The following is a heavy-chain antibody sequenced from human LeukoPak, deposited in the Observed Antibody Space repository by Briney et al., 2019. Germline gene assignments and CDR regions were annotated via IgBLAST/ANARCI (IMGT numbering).Heavy chain of an antibody. V-gene: IGHV3-23*01. CDR3: AKGYSSGWDYWYFDL. CDR1: RFTFSSYD. J-gene: IGHJ2*01. CDR2: ISGSGGST. D-gene: IGHD6-19*01. Sequence: GGSLRLSCAASRFTFSSYDMQWVRQAPGKGLEWVSAISGSGGSTYYADSVTGRFTISRDNSESTLYLQMNSLRAEDTAVYYCAKGYSSGWDYWYFDLWGRGTLVTVSS.